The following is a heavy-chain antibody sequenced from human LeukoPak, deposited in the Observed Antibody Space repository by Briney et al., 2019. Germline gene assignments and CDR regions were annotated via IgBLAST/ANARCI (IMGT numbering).Heavy chain of an antibody. D-gene: IGHD3/OR15-3a*01. V-gene: IGHV3-11*01. Sequence: GGSLRLSCAASGFTFNDYYMSWIRQAPGKGLEWVSYISSRGRTIYYADSVKGRFTISRDNGENSLYLRMNSLRVEDTALYYYARGSDWNAFDSWGQGTVVTVSS. CDR2: ISSRGRTI. CDR3: ARGSDWNAFDS. CDR1: GFTFNDYY. J-gene: IGHJ3*02.